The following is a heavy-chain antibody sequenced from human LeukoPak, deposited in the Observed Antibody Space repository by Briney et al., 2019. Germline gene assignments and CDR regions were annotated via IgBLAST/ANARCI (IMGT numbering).Heavy chain of an antibody. CDR3: SRKAPKTGWWEP. D-gene: IGHD3-9*01. CDR1: GGSNNSYY. V-gene: IGHV4-4*09. J-gene: IGHJ5*02. Sequence: SETLSLPCTVSGGSNNSYYWSWIRHPPGKGLEWIGYTHPSGKTKYSPSLKSRVTISIKKSRNQFSLKLSSVTTADTAVSYRSRKAPKTGWWEPWGKGTLVTVSS. CDR2: THPSGKT.